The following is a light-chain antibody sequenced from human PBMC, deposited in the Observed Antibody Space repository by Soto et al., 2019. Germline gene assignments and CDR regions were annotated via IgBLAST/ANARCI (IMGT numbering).Light chain of an antibody. CDR3: QQYDGSSQT. CDR2: DAS. V-gene: IGKV1-5*01. J-gene: IGKJ1*01. CDR1: QSISRW. Sequence: DIHLTPSPATLSASLGESVTITFRSSQSISRWLAWYQQKPGKAPNLLIYDASSLESGVPSRFSGSGSGTEFTLTISSLQPDDFATYYCQQYDGSSQTFGQGTKVDIK.